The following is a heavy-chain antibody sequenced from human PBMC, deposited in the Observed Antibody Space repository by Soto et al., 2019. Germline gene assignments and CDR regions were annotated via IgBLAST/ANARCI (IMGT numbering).Heavy chain of an antibody. D-gene: IGHD3-3*01. CDR3: ARDRLSTMFGVVTKYYYYGMDV. V-gene: IGHV1-2*04. CDR2: INPNSGGT. CDR1: GYTFTGYY. Sequence: ASVKVSCKASGYTFTGYYMHWVRQAPGQGLEWMGWINPNSGGTNYAQKFQGWVTMTRDTSISTAYMELSRLRSDDTAVYYCARDRLSTMFGVVTKYYYYGMDVWGQGTTVTVSS. J-gene: IGHJ6*02.